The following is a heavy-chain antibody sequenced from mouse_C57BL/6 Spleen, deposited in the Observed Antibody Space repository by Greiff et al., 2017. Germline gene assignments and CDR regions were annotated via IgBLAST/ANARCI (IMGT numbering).Heavy chain of an antibody. J-gene: IGHJ2*01. CDR1: GFTFSDYG. D-gene: IGHD2-12*01. CDR3: ARPYYNSFDY. CDR2: ISSGSSTI. Sequence: EVKVVESGGGLVKPGGSLKLSCAASGFTFSDYGMHWVRQAPEKGLEWVAYISSGSSTIYYAETVKGRFTISRDNAKNTLFLQMTSLRSEDTAMYYCARPYYNSFDYWGQGTTLTVSS. V-gene: IGHV5-17*01.